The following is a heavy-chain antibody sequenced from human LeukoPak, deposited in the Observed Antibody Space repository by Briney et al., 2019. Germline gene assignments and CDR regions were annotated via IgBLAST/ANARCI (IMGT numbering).Heavy chain of an antibody. CDR3: ASRTISGWYEGEYFQH. V-gene: IGHV3-21*01. CDR1: GFTFSSYS. J-gene: IGHJ1*01. CDR2: ISSSSSYI. D-gene: IGHD6-19*01. Sequence: PGGSLRLSCAASGFTFSSYSMNWVRQAPGKGLEWVSSISSSSSYIYYADSVKGRFTISRDNAKNSLYLQMNSLRAEDTAVYYCASRTISGWYEGEYFQHWGQGTLVTVSS.